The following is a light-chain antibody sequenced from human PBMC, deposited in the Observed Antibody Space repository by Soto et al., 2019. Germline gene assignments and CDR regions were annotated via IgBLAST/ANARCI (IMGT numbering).Light chain of an antibody. CDR2: CAS. J-gene: IGKJ1*01. Sequence: PVTLSLPLLQSPSLSCRHGQSVSSSYLAWDQEKPCQAPRLLIHCASSRATCNPDRFNGSGSGTDFTLTISSLEPGDFAVYYWQQYYNSPRTFGQGTKVDIK. CDR1: QSVSSSY. V-gene: IGKV3-20*01. CDR3: QQYYNSPRT.